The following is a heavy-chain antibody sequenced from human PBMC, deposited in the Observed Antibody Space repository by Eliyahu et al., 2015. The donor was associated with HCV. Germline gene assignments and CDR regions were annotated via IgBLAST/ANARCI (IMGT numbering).Heavy chain of an antibody. J-gene: IGHJ4*02. D-gene: IGHD3-3*01. CDR1: GGSFSGYY. CDR3: ARGTRHRFTIFGVVIPYYFDY. CDR2: INHGGST. V-gene: IGHV4-34*01. Sequence: QVQLQQWGAGLLKPSETLSLTCAVYGGSFSGYYWSWIRQPPGKGLEWIGEINHGGSTRYNQSHTSRITISVDTSKTQFSLKVSSVTAADTAVYYCARGTRHRFTIFGVVIPYYFDYWGQGTLVTVSS.